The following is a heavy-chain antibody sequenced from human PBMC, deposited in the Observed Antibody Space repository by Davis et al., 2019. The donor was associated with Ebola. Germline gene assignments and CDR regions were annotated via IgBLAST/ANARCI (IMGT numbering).Heavy chain of an antibody. Sequence: PSETLSLTCTVSGGSISSYYWSWIRQPPGKGLEWIGYIYYSGSTNYNPSLKSRVTISVDTSKNQFSLKLSSVTAADTAVYYCARYKLGSGYFDYWGQGTLVTVSS. J-gene: IGHJ4*02. CDR1: GGSISSYY. CDR2: IYYSGST. D-gene: IGHD7-27*01. V-gene: IGHV4-59*01. CDR3: ARYKLGSGYFDY.